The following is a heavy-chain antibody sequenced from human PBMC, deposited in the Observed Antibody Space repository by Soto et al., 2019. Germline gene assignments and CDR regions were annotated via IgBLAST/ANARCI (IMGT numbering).Heavy chain of an antibody. CDR1: GNTVPNYA. J-gene: IGHJ4*02. CDR3: AREPNYFDY. Sequence: ASVKVSCKASGNTVPNYAIHWVRQAPGQGLEWMGWISAYNGNKKYAQKLQGRVTMSTDTSTSTAYIELRSLRSDDTAVYYCAREPNYFDYWGKGTLVTVSS. CDR2: ISAYNGNK. V-gene: IGHV1-18*01.